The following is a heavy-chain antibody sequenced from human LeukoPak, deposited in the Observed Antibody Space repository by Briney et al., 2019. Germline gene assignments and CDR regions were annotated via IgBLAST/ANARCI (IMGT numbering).Heavy chain of an antibody. CDR2: ISDDGSNK. CDR1: GFTFSSYG. D-gene: IGHD4-17*01. Sequence: PGGSLRLSCAASGFTFSSYGMHWVRQAPGKGLEWVAVISDDGSNKSYADSVKGRFTISRDNSKNTLYLQMNSLRPEDTAVYYCAKDPGNYGDSYFDYWGQGTLVTVSS. CDR3: AKDPGNYGDSYFDY. J-gene: IGHJ4*02. V-gene: IGHV3-30*18.